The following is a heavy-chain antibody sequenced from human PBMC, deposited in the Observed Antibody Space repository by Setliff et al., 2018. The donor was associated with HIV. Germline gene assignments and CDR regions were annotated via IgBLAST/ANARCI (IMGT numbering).Heavy chain of an antibody. CDR2: INTNTGNP. J-gene: IGHJ3*02. CDR1: GYTFTSYA. V-gene: IGHV7-4-1*02. D-gene: IGHD3-9*01. Sequence: ASVKVSCKASGYTFTSYAMNWVRQAPGQGLEWMGWINTNTGNPTYAQGFTGRFVFSLDTSASTAYLQISSLKAEDTAVYYCARTLTSYSAHDAFDIWGQGTMVTVSS. CDR3: ARTLTSYSAHDAFDI.